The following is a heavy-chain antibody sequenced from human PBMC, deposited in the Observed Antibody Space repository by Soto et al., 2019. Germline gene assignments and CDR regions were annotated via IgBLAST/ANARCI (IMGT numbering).Heavy chain of an antibody. CDR1: GYTFTSYG. V-gene: IGHV1-18*01. CDR3: ASGWFGEFVYYFDY. D-gene: IGHD3-10*01. CDR2: ISAYNGNT. Sequence: ASVKVSCTASGYTFTSYGISWVRQAPGQGLEWMGWISAYNGNTNYAQKLQGRVTMTTDTSTSTAYMELRSLGSDDTAVYYCASGWFGEFVYYFDYWGQGTLVTVSS. J-gene: IGHJ4*02.